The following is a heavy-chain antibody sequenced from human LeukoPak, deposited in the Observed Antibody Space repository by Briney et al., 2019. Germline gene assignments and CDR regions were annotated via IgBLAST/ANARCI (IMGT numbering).Heavy chain of an antibody. CDR2: ITSKAHVGTT. D-gene: IGHD3-16*01. CDR3: SRSRRGRGTTGKNSHCYYGLDV. J-gene: IGHJ6*02. V-gene: IGHV3-49*03. CDR1: GFTFGEYA. Sequence: GGSLRLSCTTSGFTFGEYAMSWFRKVPGKGLEWVAFITSKAHVGTTEYAACAKGTFTISRDDSKRMAYLQMNSLKPEDTAVYYCSRSRRGRGTTGKNSHCYYGLDVWGQGTTVTVSS.